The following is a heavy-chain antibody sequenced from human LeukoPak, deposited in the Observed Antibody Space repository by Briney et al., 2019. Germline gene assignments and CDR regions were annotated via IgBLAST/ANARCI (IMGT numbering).Heavy chain of an antibody. V-gene: IGHV7-4-1*02. Sequence: ASVKVSCKASGYTFTSYAMNWVRQAPGQGLEWMGWINTNTGNPTYAQGFTGRFVFSLDTSVSTAYLQISSLKAEDTAVYYCARRIQDYGDRGGWFDPWGQGTLVTVSS. CDR3: ARRIQDYGDRGGWFDP. CDR1: GYTFTSYA. J-gene: IGHJ5*02. D-gene: IGHD4-17*01. CDR2: INTNTGNP.